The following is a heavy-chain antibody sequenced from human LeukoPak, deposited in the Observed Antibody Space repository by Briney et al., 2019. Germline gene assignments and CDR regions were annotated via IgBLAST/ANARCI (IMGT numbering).Heavy chain of an antibody. D-gene: IGHD4-17*01. CDR1: GFTFSSYA. CDR3: AKDDYGDYSALFDY. V-gene: IGHV3-23*01. CDR2: ISGSGGST. J-gene: IGHJ4*02. Sequence: GGSLRLSCAASGFTFSSYAMSWVRQAPGKGLEWVSAISGSGGSTYYADPVKGRFTISRDNSKNTLYLQMNSLRAEDTAVYYCAKDDYGDYSALFDYWGQGTLVTVSS.